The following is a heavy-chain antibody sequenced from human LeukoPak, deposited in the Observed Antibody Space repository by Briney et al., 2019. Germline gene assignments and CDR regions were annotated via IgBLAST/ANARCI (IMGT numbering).Heavy chain of an antibody. Sequence: GASVKVSCKASGGTFSSYAISWVRQAPGQGLEWMGGIIPIFGTANYAQKFQGRVTITADKSTSTAYMELSSLRSEDTAVYYCARVGGTYGSDYYYYYYMDVWGKGTTVTVSS. CDR2: IIPIFGTA. V-gene: IGHV1-69*06. CDR1: GGTFSSYA. J-gene: IGHJ6*03. D-gene: IGHD3-16*01. CDR3: ARVGGTYGSDYYYYYYMDV.